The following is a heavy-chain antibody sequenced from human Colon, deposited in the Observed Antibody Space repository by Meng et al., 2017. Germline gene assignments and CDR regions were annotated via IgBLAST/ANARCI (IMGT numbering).Heavy chain of an antibody. CDR3: ASSDYYRSDY. Sequence: QRQGAAPGMVKPSETLSVTCAVTGGSSRRSDWGSRVRQPPGKGLKCIGETSHSGSTNYSPSLKSRVTISLDKSKNQLSLKLNSVTAADTAVYYCASSDYYRSDYWGQGTLVTVSS. CDR2: TSHSGST. D-gene: IGHD3-22*01. J-gene: IGHJ4*02. CDR1: GGSSRRSDW. V-gene: IGHV4-4*02.